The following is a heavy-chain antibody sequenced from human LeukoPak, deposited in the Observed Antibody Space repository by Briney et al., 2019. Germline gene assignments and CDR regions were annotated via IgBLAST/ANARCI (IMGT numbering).Heavy chain of an antibody. V-gene: IGHV3-23*01. J-gene: IGHJ4*02. D-gene: IGHD3-22*01. Sequence: GRSLRLSCAASGFTFDDYAMHWVRQAPGKGLEWVSGISGSGDNTYYADSVKGRFTISRDNSKNTLYVQVNSLGTEDTAAYYCAKGSYYDSSGSFYFDYWGQGTLVTVSS. CDR3: AKGSYYDSSGSFYFDY. CDR1: GFTFDDYA. CDR2: ISGSGDNT.